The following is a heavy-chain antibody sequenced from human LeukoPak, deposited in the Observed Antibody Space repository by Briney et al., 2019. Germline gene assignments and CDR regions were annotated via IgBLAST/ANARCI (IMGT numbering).Heavy chain of an antibody. J-gene: IGHJ5*02. V-gene: IGHV3-23*01. D-gene: IGHD6-19*01. CDR2: IGGSGGTT. Sequence: GGSLRLSCAASGFTFNSYAMSWVRQAPGKGLEWVSAIGGSGGTTYYADSVKGRFTISGDNSKDTLYLQMDSLRAEDTALYYCAKRSRDSSGWFDHWGQGTLVTVSS. CDR3: AKRSRDSSGWFDH. CDR1: GFTFNSYA.